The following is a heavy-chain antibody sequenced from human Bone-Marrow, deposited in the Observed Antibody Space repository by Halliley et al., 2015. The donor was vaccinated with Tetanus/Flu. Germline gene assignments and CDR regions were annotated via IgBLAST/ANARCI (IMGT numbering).Heavy chain of an antibody. D-gene: IGHD2-15*01. CDR1: GFTFGDFA. CDR2: IWNDGTNP. Sequence: SLRLSCATSGFTFGDFAMQWVRQAPGKGLEWVAVIWNDGTNPYYADSVKGRFTISRDKSKRTLHLQMNSLRADDTAMYYCARDAGTRPAWYFDFWGRGTLVTVSS. J-gene: IGHJ2*01. CDR3: ARDAGTRPAWYFDF. V-gene: IGHV3-33*01.